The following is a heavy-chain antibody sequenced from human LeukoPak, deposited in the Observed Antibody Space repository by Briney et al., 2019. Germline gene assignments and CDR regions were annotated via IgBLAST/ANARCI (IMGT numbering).Heavy chain of an antibody. CDR2: IYYSGST. J-gene: IGHJ4*02. V-gene: IGHV4-59*06. D-gene: IGHD2-2*01. Sequence: SETLSLTCTVSGGSISSYYWSWIRQPPGKGLEWIGYIYYSGSTYYNPSLKSRVTISVDTSKNQFSLKLSSVTAADTAVYYCAREGGSYCSSTSCSHTIDYWGQGTLVTVSS. CDR1: GGSISSYY. CDR3: AREGGSYCSSTSCSHTIDY.